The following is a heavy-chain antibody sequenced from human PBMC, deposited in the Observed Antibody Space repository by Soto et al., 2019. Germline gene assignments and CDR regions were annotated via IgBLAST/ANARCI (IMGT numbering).Heavy chain of an antibody. J-gene: IGHJ6*03. CDR2: ISSSSSYI. Sequence: EVQLVESGGGLVKPGGSLRLSCAASGFTFSSYSMNWVRQAPGKGLEWVSSISSSSSYIYYADSVKGRFTISRDNAKNSLYLQMNSLRAEDTAVYYCASDRTGTALRFVDMDVWGKGTTVTVSS. CDR3: ASDRTGTALRFVDMDV. V-gene: IGHV3-21*01. D-gene: IGHD3-3*01. CDR1: GFTFSSYS.